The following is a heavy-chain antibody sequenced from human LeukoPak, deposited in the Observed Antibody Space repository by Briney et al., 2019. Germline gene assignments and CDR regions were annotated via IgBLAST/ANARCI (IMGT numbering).Heavy chain of an antibody. V-gene: IGHV3-23*01. CDR1: GCTFSSEG. D-gene: IGHD6-6*01. J-gene: IGHJ4*02. CDR3: AKEGKYSRPIDY. CDR2: ISGSGGST. Sequence: VVPLRLSLASAGCTFSSEGMSRWRQAQGKELEWVSAISGSGGSTYYADSVKGRFTISRDNSKNTLYLQMNSLRAEDTAVYYCAKEGKYSRPIDYWGQGTLVTVSS.